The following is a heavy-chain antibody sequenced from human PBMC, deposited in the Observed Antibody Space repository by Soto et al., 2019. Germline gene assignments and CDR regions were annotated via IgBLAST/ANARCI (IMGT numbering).Heavy chain of an antibody. V-gene: IGHV1-18*04. CDR1: GYTFTSYG. CDR2: ISAYNGNT. CDR3: ARESVVVPARKYSANWFEP. D-gene: IGHD2-2*01. Sequence: QVQLVQSGAEVKKPGASVKVSCKASGYTFTSYGISWVRQAPGQGLEWMGWISAYNGNTNYAQKLQGRVTMTTDTPTSTADVELRSLTYDDTAVYCCARESVVVPARKYSANWFEPWGQGTLVTVSS. J-gene: IGHJ5*02.